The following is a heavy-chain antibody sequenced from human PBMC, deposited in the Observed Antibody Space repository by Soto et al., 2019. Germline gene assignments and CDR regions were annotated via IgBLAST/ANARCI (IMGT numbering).Heavy chain of an antibody. J-gene: IGHJ4*02. Sequence: EVQLLESGGGLVQPGGSLRLSCAGTGFTFSSYAMSWVRQAPGKGLEWVASISGTGRSTYYTDSVKGRFTVSRDNSKNTLSLQMSSLGAEDTATYYCANDVVNEFWSGSYTGDYWGQGTQVTVSS. D-gene: IGHD3-3*01. CDR3: ANDVVNEFWSGSYTGDY. CDR1: GFTFSSYA. V-gene: IGHV3-23*01. CDR2: ISGTGRST.